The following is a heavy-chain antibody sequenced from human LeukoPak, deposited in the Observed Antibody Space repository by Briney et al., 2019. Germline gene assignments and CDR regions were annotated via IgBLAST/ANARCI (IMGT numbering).Heavy chain of an antibody. CDR1: GFTFSSYN. CDR3: ARAKRTSGSYHYYYMDV. J-gene: IGHJ6*03. V-gene: IGHV3-53*01. Sequence: GGSPRLSCAASGFTFSSYNMNWVRQAPGKGLEWVSIIYSGGSTFYADSVKGRFTISRDNSKNTLYLQMNSLRAEDTAVYYCARAKRTSGSYHYYYMDVWGKGTTVTISS. CDR2: IYSGGST. D-gene: IGHD3-10*01.